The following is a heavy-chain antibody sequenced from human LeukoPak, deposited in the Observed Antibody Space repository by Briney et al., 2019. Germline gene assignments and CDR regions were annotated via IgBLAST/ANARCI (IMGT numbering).Heavy chain of an antibody. V-gene: IGHV3-64*01. CDR1: GYTFSSYA. CDR2: ISSDGRIT. D-gene: IGHD6-19*01. J-gene: IGHJ5*02. CDR3: ARVSGWYWFDQ. Sequence: GGSLRLSCAGSGYTFSSYAMHWVRQAPGKGLEYVAAISSDGRITYYANFVKGRFTISRGNSKNTLYLQMGSLRTEDMAVYFCARVSGWYWFDQWGQGTLVTVSS.